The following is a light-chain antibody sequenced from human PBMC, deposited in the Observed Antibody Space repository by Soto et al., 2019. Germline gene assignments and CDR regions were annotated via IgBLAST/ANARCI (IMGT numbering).Light chain of an antibody. CDR2: DAS. CDR3: QQYNSYWT. CDR1: QSISSW. J-gene: IGKJ1*01. V-gene: IGKV1-5*01. Sequence: DIQMTQSPSTLSASLGDRVTITCRASQSISSWLAWYQQKPGKAPKLLIYDASSLESGVPSRFSGSGSGTEFTLTISSLQHDDFATYYCQQYNSYWTFGQGTKVDI.